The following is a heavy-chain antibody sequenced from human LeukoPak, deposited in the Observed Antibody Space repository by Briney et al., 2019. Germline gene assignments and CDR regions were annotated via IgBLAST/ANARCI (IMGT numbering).Heavy chain of an antibody. J-gene: IGHJ4*02. Sequence: GGSLRLSCAASGFTFSSYAMHWVRQAPGKGLEWVAVIRYDGSNKYYADSVKGRFTISRDNSKNTLYLQMNSLRAEDTAVYYCAKVNVPLVPQPLYYFDYWGQGTLVTVSS. CDR2: IRYDGSNK. CDR1: GFTFSSYA. D-gene: IGHD6-6*01. V-gene: IGHV3-30*02. CDR3: AKVNVPLVPQPLYYFDY.